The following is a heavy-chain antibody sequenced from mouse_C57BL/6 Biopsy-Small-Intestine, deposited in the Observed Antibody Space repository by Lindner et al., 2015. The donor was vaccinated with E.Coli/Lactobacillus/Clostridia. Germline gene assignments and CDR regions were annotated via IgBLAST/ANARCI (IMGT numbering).Heavy chain of an antibody. CDR3: ATYHYGSRSYFDY. Sequence: VQLQESGAELMKPGASVKLSCKATGYTFNGYWIEWVKQRPGHGLEWIGEILPGSGTSNYNAKFKGKATFTADTSSTTAYMQLSSLTTEDSAIYYCATYHYGSRSYFDYWGQGTTLTVSS. D-gene: IGHD1-1*01. V-gene: IGHV1-9*01. CDR1: GYTFNGYW. CDR2: ILPGSGTS. J-gene: IGHJ2*01.